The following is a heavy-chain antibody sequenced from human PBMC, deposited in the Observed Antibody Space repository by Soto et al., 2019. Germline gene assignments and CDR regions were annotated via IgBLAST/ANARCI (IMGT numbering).Heavy chain of an antibody. D-gene: IGHD3-10*01. CDR3: ARRSGVGELGGLAP. CDR1: GGSISSSSYY. Sequence: SETLSLTCTVSGGSISSSSYYWGWLRQPPGKGLEWIGYIFSSGNTRYNPSLRSRVTISLDTSKNQLSLKLTSVTAADTAVYFCARRSGVGELGGLAPWGLGTLVTVSS. V-gene: IGHV4-61*05. CDR2: IFSSGNT. J-gene: IGHJ5*02.